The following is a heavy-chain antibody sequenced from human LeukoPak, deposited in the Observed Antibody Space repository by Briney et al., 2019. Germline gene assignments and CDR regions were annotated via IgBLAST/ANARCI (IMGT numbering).Heavy chain of an antibody. D-gene: IGHD2-2*01. CDR3: AKDQPPNCSSTSCSYDY. CDR1: GFTFSSYA. Sequence: GGSLRLSCAASGFTFSSYAMHWVRQAPGKGLEWVSAISGSGGSTYYADSVKGRFTISRDNSKNTLYLQMNSLRAEDTAVYYCAKDQPPNCSSTSCSYDYWGQGTLVTVSS. CDR2: ISGSGGST. V-gene: IGHV3-23*01. J-gene: IGHJ4*02.